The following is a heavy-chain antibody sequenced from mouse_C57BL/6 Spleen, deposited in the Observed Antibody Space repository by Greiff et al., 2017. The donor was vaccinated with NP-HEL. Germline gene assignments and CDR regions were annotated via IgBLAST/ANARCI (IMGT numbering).Heavy chain of an antibody. V-gene: IGHV1-82*01. CDR2: IYPGDGDT. J-gene: IGHJ4*01. CDR3: ARGLRLRDYAMDY. CDR1: GYAFSSSW. D-gene: IGHD3-2*02. Sequence: ESGPELVKPGASVKISCKASGYAFSSSWMNWVKQRPGKGLEWIGRIYPGDGDTNYNGKFKGKATLTADKSSSTAYMQLSSLTSEDSAVYFCARGLRLRDYAMDYWGQVTSVTVSS.